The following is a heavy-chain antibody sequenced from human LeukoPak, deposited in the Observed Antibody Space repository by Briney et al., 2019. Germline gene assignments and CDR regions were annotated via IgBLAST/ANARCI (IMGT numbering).Heavy chain of an antibody. CDR2: IWYDGSNK. J-gene: IGHJ4*02. V-gene: IGHV3-33*01. CDR1: GFTFSSYG. Sequence: GGSLRLSCAASGFTFSSYGMHWVRQAPGKGLEWVAVIWYDGSNKYYADSVKGRFTISRDNSKNTLYLQMNSLRAEDTAVYYCARDSVGGGGFDYWGQGTLVTVSS. CDR3: ARDSVGGGGFDY. D-gene: IGHD2-15*01.